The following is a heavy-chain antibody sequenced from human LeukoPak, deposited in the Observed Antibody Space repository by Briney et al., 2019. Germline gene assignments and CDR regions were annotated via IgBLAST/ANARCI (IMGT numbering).Heavy chain of an antibody. CDR3: ARAPLEPYSSGWYTRGAFDI. Sequence: SETLSLTCAVYGGSFSGYYWSWIRHPPGKGLEWIGEINHSGSTNYNPSLKSRVTISVDTSKNQFSLKLSSVTAADTAVYYCARAPLEPYSSGWYTRGAFDIWGQGTMVTVSS. J-gene: IGHJ3*02. V-gene: IGHV4-34*01. CDR1: GGSFSGYY. CDR2: INHSGST. D-gene: IGHD6-19*01.